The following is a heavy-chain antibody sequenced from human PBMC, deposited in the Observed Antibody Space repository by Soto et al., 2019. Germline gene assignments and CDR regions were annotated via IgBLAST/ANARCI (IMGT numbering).Heavy chain of an antibody. D-gene: IGHD6-13*01. Sequence: RASVKVSCKASGGTFSSYAISWVRQAPGQGLEWMGGIITIFGTANYAQKFQGRVTITADESTSTAYMELSSLRSEDTAGYYCARGDTAAAGTGYYGMDVWGQGTTVTVSS. CDR3: ARGDTAAAGTGYYGMDV. CDR1: GGTFSSYA. V-gene: IGHV1-69*13. CDR2: IITIFGTA. J-gene: IGHJ6*02.